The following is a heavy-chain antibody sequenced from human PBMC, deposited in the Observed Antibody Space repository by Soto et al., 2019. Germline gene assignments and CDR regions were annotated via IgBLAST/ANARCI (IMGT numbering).Heavy chain of an antibody. Sequence: SETLSLTCTVSGGSISSYYWSWIRQPPGKGLEWIGYIYYSGSTNYNPSLKSRVTISVDTSKNQFSLKLSSVTAADTAVYYCARHPPGTVTVLYYFDYWGQGTLVTVSS. J-gene: IGHJ4*02. V-gene: IGHV4-59*08. CDR1: GGSISSYY. CDR3: ARHPPGTVTVLYYFDY. D-gene: IGHD4-17*01. CDR2: IYYSGST.